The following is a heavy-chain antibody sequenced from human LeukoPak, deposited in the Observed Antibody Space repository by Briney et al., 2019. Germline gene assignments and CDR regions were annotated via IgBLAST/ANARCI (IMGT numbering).Heavy chain of an antibody. CDR1: GRSFRDYY. Sequence: SETLSLTCAVYGRSFRDYYWSWIRQPPGKGREGIGENNHIGSSNYNPSLKSRVTISVDTSKNQFSLNLSSVPAPDTAVYYCARLSTMVRGLMQEDAFDIWGQGTMVTVSS. CDR2: NNHIGSS. V-gene: IGHV4-34*01. CDR3: ARLSTMVRGLMQEDAFDI. D-gene: IGHD3-10*01. J-gene: IGHJ3*02.